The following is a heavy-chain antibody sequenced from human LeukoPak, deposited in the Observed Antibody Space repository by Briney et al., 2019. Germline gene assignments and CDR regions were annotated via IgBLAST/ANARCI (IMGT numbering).Heavy chain of an antibody. V-gene: IGHV3-30*03. CDR1: GFTFSNYW. D-gene: IGHD4-17*01. CDR3: ARNEYGYAFDF. CDR2: ISYDGSNK. Sequence: GGSLRLSCVASGFTFSNYWMSWVRQAPGKGLEWVAVISYDGSNKYYADSVKGRFTISRDNSKNTLYLQMNSLRAEDTAVYYCARNEYGYAFDFWGQGTMVTVSS. J-gene: IGHJ3*01.